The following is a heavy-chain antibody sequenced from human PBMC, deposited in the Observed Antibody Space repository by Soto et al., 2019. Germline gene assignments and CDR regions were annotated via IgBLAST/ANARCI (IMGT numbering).Heavy chain of an antibody. Sequence: QVQLVQSGAEVKKPGSSVKVSCKASGGTFSSYAISWVRQAPGQGLEWMGGIIPIFGTANYAQKFQGRVTITADESTSTAYMELRSLRYEDTAVYYCARGNYDCSGYQNWFDPWGQGTLVTVSS. CDR1: GGTFSSYA. CDR3: ARGNYDCSGYQNWFDP. CDR2: IIPIFGTA. V-gene: IGHV1-69*01. J-gene: IGHJ5*02. D-gene: IGHD3-22*01.